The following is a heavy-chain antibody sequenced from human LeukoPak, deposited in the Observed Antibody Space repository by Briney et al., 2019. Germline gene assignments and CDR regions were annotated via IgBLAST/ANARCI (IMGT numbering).Heavy chain of an antibody. CDR1: GFTFSSYS. CDR2: ISSSSIYI. V-gene: IGHV3-21*01. Sequence: GGSLRLSCAASGFTFSSYSMNWVRQAPGKGLEWVSSISSSSIYIYYADSVKGRFTISRDNAKKSVHLQMNSLRAEDTAVYYCARILDSAWGELGYWGQGTLVTVSS. CDR3: ARILDSAWGELGY. D-gene: IGHD6-19*01. J-gene: IGHJ4*02.